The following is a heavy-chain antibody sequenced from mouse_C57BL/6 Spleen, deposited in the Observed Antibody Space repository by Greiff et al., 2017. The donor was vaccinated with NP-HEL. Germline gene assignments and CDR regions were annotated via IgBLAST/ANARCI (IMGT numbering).Heavy chain of an antibody. CDR3: ARYYYGYDGGYAMDY. D-gene: IGHD2-2*01. CDR2: INPNNGGT. Sequence: EVQLQQSGPELVKPGASVKIPCKASGYTFTDYNMDWVKQSHGKSLEWIGDINPNNGGTIYNQKFKGKATLTVDKSSSTAYMELRSLTSEDTAVYYCARYYYGYDGGYAMDYWGQGTSVTVSS. J-gene: IGHJ4*01. CDR1: GYTFTDYN. V-gene: IGHV1-18*01.